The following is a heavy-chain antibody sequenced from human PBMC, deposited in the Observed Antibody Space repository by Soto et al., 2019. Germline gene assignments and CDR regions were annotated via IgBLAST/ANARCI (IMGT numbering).Heavy chain of an antibody. CDR3: TRDASRDSSARGWFDP. CDR2: ISSNSAYI. Sequence: GGSLRLSCAASGFTFRSFTMNWVRQAPGKGLEWVSTISSNSAYIYYTDALRGHFTIPRDNAKNSLHLQMNSLRAEDTAVYYCTRDASRDSSARGWFDPWGPGTLVTVSS. J-gene: IGHJ5*02. CDR1: GFTFRSFT. V-gene: IGHV3-21*01. D-gene: IGHD6-13*01.